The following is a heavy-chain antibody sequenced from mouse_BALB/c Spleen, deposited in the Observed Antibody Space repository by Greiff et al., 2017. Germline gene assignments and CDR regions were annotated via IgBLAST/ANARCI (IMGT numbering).Heavy chain of an antibody. CDR2: ISSGGSYT. Sequence: EVKLVESGGDLVKPGGSLKLSCAASGFTFSSYGMSWVRQTPDKRLEWVATISSGGSYTYYPDSVKGRFTISRDNAKNTLYLQMSSLKSEDTAMYYCAMDAGNYEHYYAMDYWGQGTSVTVSS. V-gene: IGHV5-6*01. D-gene: IGHD2-1*01. CDR1: GFTFSSYG. CDR3: AMDAGNYEHYYAMDY. J-gene: IGHJ4*01.